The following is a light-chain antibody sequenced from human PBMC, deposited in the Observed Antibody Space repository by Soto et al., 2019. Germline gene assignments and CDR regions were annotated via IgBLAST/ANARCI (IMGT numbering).Light chain of an antibody. J-gene: IGKJ1*01. CDR2: QVS. V-gene: IGKV2-30*01. Sequence: DVVMTQSPLSLSVTLGQPASISCRSSQSLLYSDGTTYLHWFHQRPGQSPRRLIYQVSNRDSGVPDRFSGSGSGTDFTLQISRVEAEDVGIYYCVQGTHWPPGWTFGQGTKVEI. CDR1: QSLLYSDGTTY. CDR3: VQGTHWPPGWT.